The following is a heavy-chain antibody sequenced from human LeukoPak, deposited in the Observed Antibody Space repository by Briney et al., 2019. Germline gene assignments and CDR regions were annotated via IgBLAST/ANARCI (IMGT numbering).Heavy chain of an antibody. CDR2: ISAYSGNT. J-gene: IGHJ6*03. D-gene: IGHD7-27*01. V-gene: IGHV1-18*01. CDR3: ARAEKPNWGNYYYYCMDV. CDR1: GYTFSSYG. Sequence: GASVKVSCKASGYTFSSYGISWVRQAPGQGLEWMGWISAYSGNTHYAQKFQGRVTMTTDTSTTTAYMELRGLRSGDTAVYYCARAEKPNWGNYYYYCMDVWGKGTTVTVSS.